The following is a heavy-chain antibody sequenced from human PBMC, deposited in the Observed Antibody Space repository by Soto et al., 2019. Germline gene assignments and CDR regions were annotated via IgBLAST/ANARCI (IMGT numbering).Heavy chain of an antibody. CDR1: GGTFSSYA. J-gene: IGHJ4*02. D-gene: IGHD3-22*01. V-gene: IGHV1-69*12. CDR2: IIPIFGTA. CDR3: ARDSVARYDSSGYTFDY. Sequence: QVQLVQSGAEVKKPGSSVKVSCKASGGTFSSYAISWVRQAPGQGLEWMGGIIPIFGTANYAQKFQGRVTITANESTSTAYMELSSLRSEDTAVYYCARDSVARYDSSGYTFDYWGQGTLVTVSS.